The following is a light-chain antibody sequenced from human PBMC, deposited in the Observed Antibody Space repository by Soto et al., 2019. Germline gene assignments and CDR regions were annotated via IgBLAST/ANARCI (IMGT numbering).Light chain of an antibody. CDR1: SSNIGAGYD. CDR3: QSYDSSLYVV. Sequence: QSVLTQPPSVSGAPGQRVTISCTGSSSNIGAGYDVHWYQQLPGAAPKLLIYGSTNRPSGVPDRFSGSKSGTSASQAITGLQAEDEADYYCQSYDSSLYVVFGGGTKLTVL. J-gene: IGLJ2*01. V-gene: IGLV1-40*01. CDR2: GST.